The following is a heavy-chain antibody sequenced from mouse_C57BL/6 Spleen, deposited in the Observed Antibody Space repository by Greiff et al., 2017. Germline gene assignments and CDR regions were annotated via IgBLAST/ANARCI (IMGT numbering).Heavy chain of an antibody. J-gene: IGHJ3*01. Sequence: EVHLVESGPGMVKPSQSLSLTCTVTGYSITSGYDWHWIRHFPGNKLEWMGYISYSGSTNYNPSLKSRISITHDTSKNHFFLKLNSVTTEDTATYYCASDGYFSLFAYWGQGTLVTVSA. CDR1: GYSITSGYD. V-gene: IGHV3-1*01. CDR3: ASDGYFSLFAY. D-gene: IGHD2-3*01. CDR2: ISYSGST.